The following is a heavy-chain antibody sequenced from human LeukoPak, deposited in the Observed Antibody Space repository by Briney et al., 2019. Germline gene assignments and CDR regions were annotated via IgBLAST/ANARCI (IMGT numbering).Heavy chain of an antibody. V-gene: IGHV1-18*01. J-gene: IGHJ4*02. CDR2: ISTYNANT. CDR3: ARSSFCSGGTCYSSLDY. D-gene: IGHD2-15*01. Sequence: XVRQAPGQXXEWMGWISTYNANTNYAQKLQGRVTMTTDTSTSTAYMELRSLRSDDTAIYYCARSSFCSGGTCYSSLDYWGQGTLVTVSS.